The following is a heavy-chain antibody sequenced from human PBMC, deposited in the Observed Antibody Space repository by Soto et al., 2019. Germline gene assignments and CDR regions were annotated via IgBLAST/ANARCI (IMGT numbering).Heavy chain of an antibody. D-gene: IGHD6-13*01. CDR2: ISGSGGTT. J-gene: IGHJ4*02. Sequence: GGSLRLSCAASGFSFSTYAMGWVRQAPGKGLEWVSGISGSGGTTYYADSVKGRFTISRDNSKNTLYLQVNSLRAEDTAVYYCAKEVGIAGADTRGDFDYWGQGTRVTVSS. CDR3: AKEVGIAGADTRGDFDY. V-gene: IGHV3-23*01. CDR1: GFSFSTYA.